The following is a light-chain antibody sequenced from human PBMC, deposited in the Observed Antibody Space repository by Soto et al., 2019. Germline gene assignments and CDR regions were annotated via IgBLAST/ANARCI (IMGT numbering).Light chain of an antibody. CDR2: KAS. CDR3: QQYNSHSSYT. Sequence: DIQMTQSPSTLSASVGDRVTITCRASQSIKTWLAWYQQKPGKAPKLLIYKASSLGSGVPSRFSGSGSGTDFTLTISSLQPDDFAIYYCQQYNSHSSYTFGQGTKLEIK. CDR1: QSIKTW. V-gene: IGKV1-5*03. J-gene: IGKJ2*01.